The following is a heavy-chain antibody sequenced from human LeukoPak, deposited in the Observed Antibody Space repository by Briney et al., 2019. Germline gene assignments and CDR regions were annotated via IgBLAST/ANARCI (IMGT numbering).Heavy chain of an antibody. D-gene: IGHD1-26*01. CDR2: IYYSGST. Sequence: SETLSLTCTVSGGSISSSSYYWGWIRQPPGKGLEWIGSIYYSGSTYYNPSLKSRVTISVDTSKNQFSLKLSSVTAADTAVYYCARRPGSYFSRFDYWGQGTLVTVSS. J-gene: IGHJ4*02. CDR3: ARRPGSYFSRFDY. CDR1: GGSISSSSYY. V-gene: IGHV4-39*01.